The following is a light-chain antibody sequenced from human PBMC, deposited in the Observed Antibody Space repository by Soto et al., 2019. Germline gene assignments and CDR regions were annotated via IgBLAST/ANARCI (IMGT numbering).Light chain of an antibody. V-gene: IGKV1-9*01. Sequence: DIQLTQSPSFLSASVGDRVTITCRASQGISTYLAWYQQKPGKAPKLLIYAASTLQSRVPSRFSGSGAGTEFTLSISSLHSADFATPYSHQLDRYPGITFGQGTRPETK. CDR2: AAS. CDR1: QGISTY. CDR3: HQLDRYPGIT. J-gene: IGKJ5*01.